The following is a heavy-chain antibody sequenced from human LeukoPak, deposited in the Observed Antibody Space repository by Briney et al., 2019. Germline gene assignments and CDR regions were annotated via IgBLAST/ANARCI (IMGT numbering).Heavy chain of an antibody. CDR1: GGSFSGYY. CDR3: ACLTTADAFDI. D-gene: IGHD3-22*01. V-gene: IGHV4-34*01. J-gene: IGHJ3*02. Sequence: SETLSLTCAVSGGSFSGYYWSCIRQPPGKGLEWIGEINHSGSTNYNPSLKSRVTISVDTSENQFSLKLSSVTAADTAVYYCACLTTADAFDIWGQGTMVTVSS. CDR2: INHSGST.